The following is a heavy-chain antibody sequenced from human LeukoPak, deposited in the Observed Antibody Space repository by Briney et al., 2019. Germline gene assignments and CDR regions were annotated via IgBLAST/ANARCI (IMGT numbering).Heavy chain of an antibody. CDR3: ARGLWELPPFDY. D-gene: IGHD1-26*01. J-gene: IGHJ4*02. Sequence: ASVKVSCKASGYTFTSYDINWVRQATGQGLEWMGWMNPNSGNTGYAQKFQGRVTITRNTSISTAYMGLSSLRSEDTAVYYCARGLWELPPFDYWGQGTLVTVSS. CDR2: MNPNSGNT. V-gene: IGHV1-8*03. CDR1: GYTFTSYD.